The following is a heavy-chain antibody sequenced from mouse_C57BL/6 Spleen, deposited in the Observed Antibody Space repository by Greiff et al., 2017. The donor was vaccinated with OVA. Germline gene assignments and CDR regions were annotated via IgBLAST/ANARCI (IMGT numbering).Heavy chain of an antibody. J-gene: IGHJ1*03. Sequence: VQLQQSGPGLVQPSQSLSITCTVSGFSLTSYGVHWVRQSPGKGLEWLGVIWSGGSTDYNAAFISRLSISKDNSKSQVFFKMNSLQADDTAIYYWARKMGSYWYFDVWGTGTTVTVSS. D-gene: IGHD2-3*01. V-gene: IGHV2-2*01. CDR1: GFSLTSYG. CDR2: IWSGGST. CDR3: ARKMGSYWYFDV.